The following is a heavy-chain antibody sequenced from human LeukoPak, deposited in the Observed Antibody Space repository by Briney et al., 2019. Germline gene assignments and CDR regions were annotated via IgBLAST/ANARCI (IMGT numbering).Heavy chain of an antibody. CDR3: ASTLEYSSGLGH. CDR2: INPNSGGA. J-gene: IGHJ4*02. CDR1: GYTFTGYY. V-gene: IGHV1-2*02. Sequence: ASVKVSCKASGYTFTGYYMHWVRQAPGQGLEWMGWINPNSGGANYAQKFQGRVTMTRDTSISTAYVELSRLRSDDTAVYYCASTLEYSSGLGHWGQGTLVTVFS. D-gene: IGHD6-19*01.